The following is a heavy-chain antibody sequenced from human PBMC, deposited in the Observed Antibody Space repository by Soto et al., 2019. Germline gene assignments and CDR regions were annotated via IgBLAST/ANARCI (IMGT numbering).Heavy chain of an antibody. CDR3: AGCHVCIAACAYYYGVED. J-gene: IGHJ6*02. V-gene: IGHV1-69*13. Sequence: SVRVSCKASGGTFSSYAISWVRQAPGQGLEWMGGIIPIFGTANYAQKFQGRVTITADESTSTAYMELSSLRSEDTAVYYCAGCHVCIAACAYYYGVEDWGQGTTVTVSS. CDR1: GGTFSSYA. CDR2: IIPIFGTA. D-gene: IGHD6-6*01.